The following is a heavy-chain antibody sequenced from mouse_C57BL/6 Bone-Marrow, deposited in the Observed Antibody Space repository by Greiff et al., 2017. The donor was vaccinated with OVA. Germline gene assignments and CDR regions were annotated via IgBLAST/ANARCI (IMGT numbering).Heavy chain of an antibody. CDR3: ARSSYYYGSSHYFDY. V-gene: IGHV1-69*01. J-gene: IGHJ2*01. Sequence: QVQLQQPGAELVMPGASVKLSCKASGYTFTSYWMHWVKQRPGQGLEWIGEIDPSDSYTNYNQKFKGKSTLTVDKSSSTAYMQLSSLTSEDSAVYYCARSSYYYGSSHYFDYWGQGTTLTVSS. CDR2: IDPSDSYT. D-gene: IGHD1-1*01. CDR1: GYTFTSYW.